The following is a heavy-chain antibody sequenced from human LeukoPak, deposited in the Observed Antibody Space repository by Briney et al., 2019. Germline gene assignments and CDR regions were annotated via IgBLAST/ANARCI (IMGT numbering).Heavy chain of an antibody. CDR1: GGSISSYY. D-gene: IGHD6-13*01. Sequence: SETLSLTCTVYGGSISSYYWSWIRQPPGKGLECIGYIYYSGTTNYNPSLKSRVTISVDTSKNQFSLKLSSVTAADTAVYYCARGVYIAAAQYGYWGQGTLVTVSS. V-gene: IGHV4-59*01. CDR3: ARGVYIAAAQYGY. CDR2: IYYSGTT. J-gene: IGHJ4*02.